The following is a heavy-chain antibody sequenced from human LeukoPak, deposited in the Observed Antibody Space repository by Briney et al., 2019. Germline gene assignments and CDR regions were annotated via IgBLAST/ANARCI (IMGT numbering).Heavy chain of an antibody. D-gene: IGHD5-24*01. V-gene: IGHV3-43*02. CDR2: ISGDGGRK. CDR3: AKGAGYNNGDASDI. J-gene: IGHJ3*02. CDR1: GFTFNNYA. Sequence: GGSLRLSCAASGFTFNNYAMHWVRQGPGKDLEWVSLISGDGGRKYYAGSMKGRFTISRDNSKNSLYLQMNSLRTEDTALYYCAKGAGYNNGDASDIWGLGTMVTVSS.